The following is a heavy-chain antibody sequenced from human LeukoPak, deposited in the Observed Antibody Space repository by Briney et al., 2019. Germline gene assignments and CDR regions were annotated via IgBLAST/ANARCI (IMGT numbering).Heavy chain of an antibody. J-gene: IGHJ4*02. CDR2: IDHSGST. V-gene: IGHV4-34*01. CDR1: GGSFSGYY. CDR3: AGGRVVRYFDWFFDY. Sequence: SETLSLTCAVYGGSFSGYYWSWIRQPPGKGLEWLGEIDHSGSTNYNPSLKSRVTISVDTSKSQFSLKLSSVTAADTAVYYCAGGRVVRYFDWFFDYWGQGTLVTVSS. D-gene: IGHD3-9*01.